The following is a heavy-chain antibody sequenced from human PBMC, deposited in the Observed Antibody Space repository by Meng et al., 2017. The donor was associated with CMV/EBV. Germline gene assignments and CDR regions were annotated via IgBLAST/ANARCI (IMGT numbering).Heavy chain of an antibody. J-gene: IGHJ6*02. V-gene: IGHV4-30-4*08. CDR3: ARGYCSSTSCSRDYYGMDV. CDR2: IYYSGST. D-gene: IGHD2-2*01. CDR1: SCDYS. Sequence: SCDYSWSSIRQPPGKGLEWIGYIYYSGSTYYNPSLKRRVTISVDTSKNQFSLKLSSVTAADTAVYYCARGYCSSTSCSRDYYGMDVWGQGTTVTVSS.